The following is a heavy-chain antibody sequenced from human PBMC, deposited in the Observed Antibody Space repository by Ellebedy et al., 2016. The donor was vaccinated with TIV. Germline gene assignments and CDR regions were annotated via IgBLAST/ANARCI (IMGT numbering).Heavy chain of an antibody. CDR1: GGTFSSYA. CDR2: IIPIFGTA. V-gene: IGHV1-69*13. D-gene: IGHD3-10*01. CDR3: ARAADITMVRGVSDAFDI. J-gene: IGHJ3*02. Sequence: SVKVSXXASGGTFSSYAISWVRQAPGQGLEWMGGIIPIFGTANYAQKFQGRVTITADESTSTAYMELSSLRSEDTAVYYCARAADITMVRGVSDAFDIWGQGTMVTVSS.